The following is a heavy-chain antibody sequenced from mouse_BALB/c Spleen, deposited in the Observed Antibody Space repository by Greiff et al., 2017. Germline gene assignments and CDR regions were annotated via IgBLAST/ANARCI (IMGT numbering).Heavy chain of an antibody. J-gene: IGHJ3*01. CDR1: GFTFSSYA. Sequence: DVKLVESGGGLVKPGGSLKLSCAASGFTFSSYAMSWVRQTPEKRLEWVASISSGGSTYYPDSVKGRFTISRDNARNILYLQMSSLRSEDTAMYYCARGYYYGSSGFAYWGQGTLVTVSA. CDR2: ISSGGST. V-gene: IGHV5-6-5*01. CDR3: ARGYYYGSSGFAY. D-gene: IGHD1-1*01.